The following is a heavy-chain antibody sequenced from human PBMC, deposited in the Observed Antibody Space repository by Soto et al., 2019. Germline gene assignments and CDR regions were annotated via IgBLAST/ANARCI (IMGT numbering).Heavy chain of an antibody. CDR1: GFTFSNAW. CDR3: VNYCSGGSCYSD. J-gene: IGHJ4*02. Sequence: GGSLRLSCAASGFTFSNAWMNWVRQAPGKGLEWVGRIKSKTDGGTTDYAAPVKGRFTISRDDSKNTLYLQMNSLKTEDTAVYYCVNYCSGGSCYSDWGQGTLVTVSS. CDR2: IKSKTDGGTT. V-gene: IGHV3-15*07. D-gene: IGHD2-15*01.